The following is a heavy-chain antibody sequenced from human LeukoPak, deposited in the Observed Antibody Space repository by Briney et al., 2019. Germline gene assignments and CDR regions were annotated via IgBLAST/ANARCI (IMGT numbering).Heavy chain of an antibody. V-gene: IGHV3-21*06. Sequence: GGSLRLSCAASGFTFSSYTMNWVRRAPGKGVGWVSSISSSRSYIYYADSMKGRFTISRDNAKNSLYLQMNSPRAEDTAVYYCARDHYYDSSGYTPAGAAFDIWGQGTMVTVSS. CDR2: ISSSRSYI. CDR3: ARDHYYDSSGYTPAGAAFDI. J-gene: IGHJ3*02. CDR1: GFTFSSYT. D-gene: IGHD3-22*01.